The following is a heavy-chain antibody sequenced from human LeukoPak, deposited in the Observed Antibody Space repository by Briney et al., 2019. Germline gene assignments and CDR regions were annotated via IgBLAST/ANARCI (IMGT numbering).Heavy chain of an antibody. J-gene: IGHJ4*02. V-gene: IGHV3-9*03. CDR3: VKSIYYDSSGPFDY. D-gene: IGHD3-22*01. CDR2: ISWNSGSI. Sequence: GGSLRLSCAASGFTFSNYEMNWVRQAPGKGLEWVSGISWNSGSIGYADSVKGRFTISRDNAKNSLYLQMNSLRPEDMALYYCVKSIYYDSSGPFDYWGQGTLVTVSS. CDR1: GFTFSNYE.